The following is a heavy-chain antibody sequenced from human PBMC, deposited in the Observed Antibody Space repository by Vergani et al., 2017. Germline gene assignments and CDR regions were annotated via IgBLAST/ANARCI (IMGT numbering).Heavy chain of an antibody. V-gene: IGHV3-23*01. J-gene: IGHJ3*02. CDR2: ISASGGTT. CDR1: GFTFASYA. D-gene: IGHD6-6*01. CDR3: APGRGTSFGLPGDLDI. Sequence: EVQLLESGGGLVQPGGSLRLSCTASGFTFASYAMNWVRQAPGKGLEWVSTISASGGTTYYADSVKGRFTISRDNSKNTLYLQMSSLRAEDTAVYYCAPGRGTSFGLPGDLDIWGQGTMVTVSS.